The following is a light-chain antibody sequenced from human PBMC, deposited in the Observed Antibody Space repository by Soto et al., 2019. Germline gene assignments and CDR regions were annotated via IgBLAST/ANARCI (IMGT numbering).Light chain of an antibody. CDR1: QDISNY. V-gene: IGKV1-17*03. CDR3: QQYDNLPYT. J-gene: IGKJ2*01. Sequence: DIQMTQSPSAMSAYVGDRVTITCRASQDISNYLVWFQQKPGKVPKRLIYAASSFQSGVPSRFSGSGSGTDFTFTISSLQPEDIATYYCQQYDNLPYTFGQGTKLEIK. CDR2: AAS.